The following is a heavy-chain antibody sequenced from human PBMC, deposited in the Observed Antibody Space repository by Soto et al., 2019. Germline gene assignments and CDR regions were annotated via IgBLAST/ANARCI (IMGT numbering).Heavy chain of an antibody. V-gene: IGHV3-30-3*01. CDR2: ISYDGSNK. J-gene: IGHJ4*02. CDR3: ARDTLGYCSGGSCYPLGY. D-gene: IGHD2-15*01. CDR1: GFIFSSYA. Sequence: GGSLRLSCAASGFIFSSYAMHWVRQAPGKGLEWVAVISYDGSNKYYADSVKGRFTISRDNSKNTLYLQMNSLRAEDTAVYYCARDTLGYCSGGSCYPLGYWGQGTLVTVSS.